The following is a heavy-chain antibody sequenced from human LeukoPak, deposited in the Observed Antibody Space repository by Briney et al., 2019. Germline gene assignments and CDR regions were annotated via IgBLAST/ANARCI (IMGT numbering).Heavy chain of an antibody. J-gene: IGHJ6*03. CDR1: GYTFTSYG. CDR3: ARVVGGSGSYYIDYYYYMDV. V-gene: IGHV1-18*01. CDR2: ISAYNGNT. D-gene: IGHD3-10*01. Sequence: ASVKVSCKASGYTFTSYGISWVGQAPGQGLEWMGWISAYNGNTNYAQKLQGRVTMTTDTSTSTAYMELRSLRSDDTAVYYCARVVGGSGSYYIDYYYYMDVWGKGTTVTISS.